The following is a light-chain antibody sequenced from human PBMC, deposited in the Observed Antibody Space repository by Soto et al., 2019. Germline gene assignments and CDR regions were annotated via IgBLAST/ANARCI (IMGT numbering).Light chain of an antibody. CDR3: QQYSYWPRT. CDR2: GAS. Sequence: IVMTQSPATLSVSPGEEATVTCRASQSLRGYLAWYQQKPGHAPRLLIYGASTRAPGIPARFSGSGSGTEFTLTISSLQSEDFAVYYCQQYSYWPRTFGQGTKVDIK. V-gene: IGKV3-15*01. J-gene: IGKJ1*01. CDR1: QSLRGY.